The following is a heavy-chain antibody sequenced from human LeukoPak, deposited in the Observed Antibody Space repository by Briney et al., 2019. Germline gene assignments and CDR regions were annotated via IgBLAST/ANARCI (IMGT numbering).Heavy chain of an antibody. CDR3: ARESSSGWYGTIYYYYGMDV. V-gene: IGHV3-53*01. CDR2: IYSGGST. Sequence: GGSLRLSCAASGFTVSSNYMSWVRQAPGKGLEWFSVIYSGGSTYYADSVKGRFTISRDNSKNTLYLQMNSLRAEDTAVYYCARESSSGWYGTIYYYYGMDVWGQGTTVTVSS. D-gene: IGHD6-19*01. CDR1: GFTVSSNY. J-gene: IGHJ6*02.